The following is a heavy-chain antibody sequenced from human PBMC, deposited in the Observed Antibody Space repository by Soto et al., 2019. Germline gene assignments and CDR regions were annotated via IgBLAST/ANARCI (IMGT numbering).Heavy chain of an antibody. D-gene: IGHD3-10*01. CDR2: IIPIFGTA. V-gene: IGHV1-69*13. J-gene: IGHJ6*02. CDR1: RGTFSSYA. Sequence: SVKVSCKASRGTFSSYAISWVRQAPGQGLEWMGGIIPIFGTANYAQKFQGRVTITADESTSTAYMELSSLRSEDTAVYYCARGGITMVRGAADNYYYYYGMDVWGQGTTVTVSS. CDR3: ARGGITMVRGAADNYYYYYGMDV.